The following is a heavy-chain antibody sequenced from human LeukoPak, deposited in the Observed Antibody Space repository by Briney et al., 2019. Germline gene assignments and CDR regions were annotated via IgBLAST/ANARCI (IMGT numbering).Heavy chain of an antibody. Sequence: GGSLRLSCAASGFTFDDYGMSWVRQAPGKGLEWVSGINWNGGSTGYADSVKGRFTISRDNAKNSLYLLMNSLRADDTAAYYCARGHESAGYSYGGFHYWGQGALVTVSS. J-gene: IGHJ4*02. CDR2: INWNGGST. V-gene: IGHV3-20*04. CDR1: GFTFDDYG. CDR3: ARGHESAGYSYGGFHY. D-gene: IGHD5-18*01.